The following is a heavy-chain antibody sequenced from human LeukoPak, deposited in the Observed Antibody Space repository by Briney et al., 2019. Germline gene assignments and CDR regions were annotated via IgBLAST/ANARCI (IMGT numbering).Heavy chain of an antibody. Sequence: GGSLRLSCAASGFTFSSYGMHWVRQAPGKGLEWVGRTRNKANSYTTEYAASVKGRFSISRDDSKNSVYLQMNSLKTEDTAVYHCASGPWELDYWGQGTLVTVSS. CDR1: GFTFSSYG. J-gene: IGHJ4*02. V-gene: IGHV3-72*01. CDR2: TRNKANSYTT. CDR3: ASGPWELDY. D-gene: IGHD1-26*01.